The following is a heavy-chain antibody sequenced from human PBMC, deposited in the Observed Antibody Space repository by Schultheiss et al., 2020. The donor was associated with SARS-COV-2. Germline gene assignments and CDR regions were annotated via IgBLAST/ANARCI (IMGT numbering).Heavy chain of an antibody. CDR1: GYTFTSYD. J-gene: IGHJ6*03. CDR2: INPNSGGT. V-gene: IGHV1-2*02. CDR3: ARDPHDYGGNREWYYYYYMDV. D-gene: IGHD4-23*01. Sequence: ASVKVSCKASGYTFTSYDINWVRQATGQGLEWMGWINPNSGGTNYAQKFQGRVTMTRDTSISTAYMELSRLRSDDTAVYYCARDPHDYGGNREWYYYYYMDVWGKGTTVTVSS.